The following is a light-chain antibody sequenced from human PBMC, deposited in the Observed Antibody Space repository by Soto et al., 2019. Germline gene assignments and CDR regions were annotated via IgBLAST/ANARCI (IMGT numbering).Light chain of an antibody. J-gene: IGKJ1*01. CDR1: QNIDMY. CDR2: GAS. Sequence: DIPLIQSPSSLSASVGDAVTITCRASQNIDMYLNWYQQKPGKAPRVLISGASNLQSGVPSRFSGSGSGTDFTLTISSLQSEDFASYFCQHTFNSPPWTFGQGTKVDIK. CDR3: QHTFNSPPWT. V-gene: IGKV1-39*01.